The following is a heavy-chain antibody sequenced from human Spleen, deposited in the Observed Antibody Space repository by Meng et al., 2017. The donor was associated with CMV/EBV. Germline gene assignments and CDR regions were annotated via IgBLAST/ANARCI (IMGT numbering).Heavy chain of an antibody. CDR3: PRPGLTVAGTRWFDP. Sequence: GGSLRLSCAASGFTFSSHWMSWVRQAPGKGLEWVANIKQDGSEKHYVDSVKGRFTISKDNSKNTLYLQMNSLRAEDTALYYCPRPGLTVAGTRWFDPCGQGTLVTVSS. D-gene: IGHD6-13*01. V-gene: IGHV3-7*03. CDR1: GFTFSSHW. J-gene: IGHJ5*02. CDR2: IKQDGSEK.